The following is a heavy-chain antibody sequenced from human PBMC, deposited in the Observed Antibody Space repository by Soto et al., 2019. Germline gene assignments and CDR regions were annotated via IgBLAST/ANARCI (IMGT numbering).Heavy chain of an antibody. CDR2: ISGSGGST. CDR3: AKVRGSGAYDSSGYYCGLDY. J-gene: IGHJ4*02. D-gene: IGHD3-22*01. Sequence: GGSLRLSCAASGFTFSSYAMSWVRQAPGKGLEWVSAISGSGGSTYYADSVKGRFTISRDNSKNTLYLQMNSLRAEDTAVYYCAKVRGSGAYDSSGYYCGLDYWGQGTLVTVSS. V-gene: IGHV3-23*01. CDR1: GFTFSSYA.